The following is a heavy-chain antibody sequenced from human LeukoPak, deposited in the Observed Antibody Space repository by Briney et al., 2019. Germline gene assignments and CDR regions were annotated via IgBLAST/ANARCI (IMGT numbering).Heavy chain of an antibody. J-gene: IGHJ6*02. D-gene: IGHD2-2*03. Sequence: GGSLRLSCAASGFTFSSYSMNWVRQAPGKGLEWVSSISSSSSYIYYADSVKGRFTISRDNAKNPLYLQMNSLRAEDTAVYYCARDGYCSSTSCYLGYYYYGMDVWGQGTTVTVSS. CDR3: ARDGYCSSTSCYLGYYYYGMDV. CDR1: GFTFSSYS. CDR2: ISSSSSYI. V-gene: IGHV3-21*01.